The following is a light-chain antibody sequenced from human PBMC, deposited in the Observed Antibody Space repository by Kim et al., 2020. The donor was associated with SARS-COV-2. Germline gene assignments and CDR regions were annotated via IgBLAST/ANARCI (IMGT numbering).Light chain of an antibody. V-gene: IGLV2-11*01. CDR3: CSYAGSYTLV. CDR1: SSDVGGYNY. J-gene: IGLJ1*01. Sequence: GQSVTISCTGTSSDVGGYNYVPWYQQHPGKAPQLMIYDVSKRPSGVPDRFSGSKSGNTASLTISGLQAEDEADYYCCSYAGSYTLVFGTGTKVTVL. CDR2: DVS.